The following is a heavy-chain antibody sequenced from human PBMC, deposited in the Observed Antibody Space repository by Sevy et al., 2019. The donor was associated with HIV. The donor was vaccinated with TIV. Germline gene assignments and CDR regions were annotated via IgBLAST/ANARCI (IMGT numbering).Heavy chain of an antibody. J-gene: IGHJ4*02. CDR3: ASRGYCGGGSCYSGPNDY. V-gene: IGHV3-48*02. CDR1: TFTFSSYS. Sequence: GGSLRLSCAASTFTFSSYSMHWVRQAPGKGLEWVSYIGSSSGTRYYADSVKGRFTISRDNAKNSLFLQMNSLRDEDTAVYYCASRGYCGGGSCYSGPNDYWGQGTLVTVSS. D-gene: IGHD2-15*01. CDR2: IGSSSGTR.